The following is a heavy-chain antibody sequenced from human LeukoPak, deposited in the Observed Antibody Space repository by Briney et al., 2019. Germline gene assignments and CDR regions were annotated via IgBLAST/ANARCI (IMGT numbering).Heavy chain of an antibody. CDR1: GFTFSKAW. J-gene: IGHJ5*02. CDR2: INSDGGGA. Sequence: GGSLRLSCAASGFTFSKAWLTWVRQAPGKGLVWISRINSDGGGAIYADSVKGRFTVSRDNAKNTLYLQMNSLRAEDTAVYYCARDVPHNWFDTWGQGTLVTVSS. CDR3: ARDVPHNWFDT. V-gene: IGHV3-74*01.